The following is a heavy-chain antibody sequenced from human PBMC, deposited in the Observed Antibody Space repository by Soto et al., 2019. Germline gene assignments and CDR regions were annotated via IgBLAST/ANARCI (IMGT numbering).Heavy chain of an antibody. CDR3: AKSPLGYCSGGSCYPSHYFDY. CDR1: GFTFSNYA. J-gene: IGHJ4*02. CDR2: VGGSGDST. D-gene: IGHD2-15*01. V-gene: IGHV3-23*01. Sequence: EVHLLDSGGGLVQPGGSLRLSCAASGFTFSNYAMSWVRQAPGKGLEWVSGVGGSGDSTYYADSVKGRFTISRDNSKDTLYLQMNSLRAEDKAVYYCAKSPLGYCSGGSCYPSHYFDYWGQGTLVTVSS.